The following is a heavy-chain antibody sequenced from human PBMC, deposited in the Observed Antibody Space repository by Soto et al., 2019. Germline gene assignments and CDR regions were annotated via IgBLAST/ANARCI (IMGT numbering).Heavy chain of an antibody. CDR1: GSPFSSHG. Sequence: EVRLVESGGGLVQPGGSLRLSLAASGSPFSSHGLQWVRQVPGRGLVWVSRIDNTGSSAIYADSVRGRFTVSRDNAKDTLYLHMNSLRAEDTAVYYCATLNGYDYWGQGTLVTVSS. CDR3: ATLNGYDY. V-gene: IGHV3-74*01. D-gene: IGHD5-12*01. CDR2: IDNTGSSA. J-gene: IGHJ4*02.